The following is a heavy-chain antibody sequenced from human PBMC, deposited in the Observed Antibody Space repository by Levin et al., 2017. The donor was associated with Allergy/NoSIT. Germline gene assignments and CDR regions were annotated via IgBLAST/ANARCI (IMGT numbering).Heavy chain of an antibody. D-gene: IGHD3-16*01. CDR1: GYTFTGYY. J-gene: IGHJ3*02. CDR2: INPNSGGT. V-gene: IGHV1-2*02. Sequence: ASVKVSCKASGYTFTGYYMHWVRQAPGQGFEWMGWINPNSGGTNYAQKFQGRVTMTRDTSISTAYMELSRLRSDDTAVYYCARDSKGGYDFDLVFDIWGQGTMVTVFS. CDR3: ARDSKGGYDFDLVFDI.